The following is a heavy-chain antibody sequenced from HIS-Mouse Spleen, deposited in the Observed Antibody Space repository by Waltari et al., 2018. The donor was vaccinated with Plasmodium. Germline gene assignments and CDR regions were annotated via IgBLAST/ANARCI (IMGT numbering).Heavy chain of an antibody. V-gene: IGHV4-31*03. Sequence: QVQLQESGPGLVKPSQTLSLTCTVSGGSISSCGYYWSWIRQHPGKGLEWIVYIYYSGSTYYNPSLKSRVTISVDTSKNQFSLKLSSVTAADTAVYYCARDRGSSSWYDAFDIWGQGTMVTVSS. D-gene: IGHD6-13*01. CDR3: ARDRGSSSWYDAFDI. CDR1: GGSISSCGYY. CDR2: IYYSGST. J-gene: IGHJ3*02.